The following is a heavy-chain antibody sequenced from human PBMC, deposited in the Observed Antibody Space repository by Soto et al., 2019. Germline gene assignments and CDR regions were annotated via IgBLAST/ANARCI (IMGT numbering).Heavy chain of an antibody. Sequence: QITLKESGPTLVKPTQTLTLTCTFSGFSLSTSGVGVAWIRQPAGKALEWLALIYWDDNEHYRPSLKSRLTXTXATSKKQVVLTMTNVDPVDTGTYYCAHRIQGRGYTDWGQGTLVTVSS. D-gene: IGHD3-22*01. V-gene: IGHV2-5*02. CDR2: IYWDDNE. CDR1: GFSLSTSGVG. CDR3: AHRIQGRGYTD. J-gene: IGHJ4*02.